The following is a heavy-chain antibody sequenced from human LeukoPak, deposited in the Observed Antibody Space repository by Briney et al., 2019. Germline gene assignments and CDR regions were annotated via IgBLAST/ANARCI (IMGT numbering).Heavy chain of an antibody. Sequence: GGSLRLSCVASGFTFRRFGMHWVRQAPGKGLDWVTFIRTDGSNKYYADSVKGRFTISRDNSKNILYLQMNSLRADNTAVYYCAKVSESNYDILTGYYTPYYFDYWGQGTLVTVSS. V-gene: IGHV3-30*02. CDR1: GFTFRRFG. CDR2: IRTDGSNK. D-gene: IGHD3-9*01. J-gene: IGHJ4*02. CDR3: AKVSESNYDILTGYYTPYYFDY.